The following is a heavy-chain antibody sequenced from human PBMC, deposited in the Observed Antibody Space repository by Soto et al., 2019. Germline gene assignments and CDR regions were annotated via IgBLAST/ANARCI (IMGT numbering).Heavy chain of an antibody. CDR2: IIPFLNIS. CDR1: GGTFSTFT. V-gene: IGHV1-69*02. Sequence: SVKVSCKTFGGTFSTFTLSWVRQAPGQGLLWMGSIIPFLNISNFEATFLGRLTITADESTSTTYMELGSLTREDTAIYYCARGGGSSFYWKNWFDPWGQGTLVTVSS. CDR3: ARGGGSSFYWKNWFDP. J-gene: IGHJ5*02. D-gene: IGHD6-13*01.